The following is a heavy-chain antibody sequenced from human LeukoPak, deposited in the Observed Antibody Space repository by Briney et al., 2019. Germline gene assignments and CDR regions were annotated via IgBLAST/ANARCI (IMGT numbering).Heavy chain of an antibody. CDR3: ARHPITRYYDSSGYSAAGPDY. V-gene: IGHV5-51*01. D-gene: IGHD3-22*01. J-gene: IGHJ4*02. CDR2: IYPSDSAA. Sequence: GESLKISCKGSGFSFSTYWIAWVRQMPGKGLEWMGFIYPSDSAARYSPSFQGQVIISADKSISTAYLLWSSLKASDTAMYYCARHPITRYYDSSGYSAAGPDYWGQGTLVTVSS. CDR1: GFSFSTYW.